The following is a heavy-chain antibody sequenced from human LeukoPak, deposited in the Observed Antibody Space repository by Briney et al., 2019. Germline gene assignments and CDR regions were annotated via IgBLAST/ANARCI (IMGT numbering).Heavy chain of an antibody. CDR1: GFTFTDYY. CDR3: ARSSWSVRGVSDY. Sequence: GGSLRLSCAASGFTFTDYYMNWIRQAPGKGLEWVSYISPSGSTVYYADSVKGRFTISRDNAKNSLSLQMNSLRAEDTALYYCARSSWSVRGVSDYWGQGTLVTVSS. CDR2: ISPSGSTV. J-gene: IGHJ4*02. D-gene: IGHD3-10*01. V-gene: IGHV3-11*01.